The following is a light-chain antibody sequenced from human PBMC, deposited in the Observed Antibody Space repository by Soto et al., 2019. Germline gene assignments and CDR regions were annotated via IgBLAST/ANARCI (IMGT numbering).Light chain of an antibody. CDR2: DTS. Sequence: IQITQSPSSLVASVGDIVTITCQATQDSRKYLNWYQQKPGKAPKLLIYDTSSLETGVPSTFSGRGSGTDFTLTISSLQPEDVAIYYCQQYDKPPLIFGPGTRLEIK. CDR3: QQYDKPPLI. V-gene: IGKV1-33*01. J-gene: IGKJ5*01. CDR1: QDSRKY.